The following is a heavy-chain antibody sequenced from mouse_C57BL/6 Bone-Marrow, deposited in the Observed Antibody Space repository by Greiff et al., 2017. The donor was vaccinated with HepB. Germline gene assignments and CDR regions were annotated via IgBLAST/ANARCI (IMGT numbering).Heavy chain of an antibody. J-gene: IGHJ2*01. CDR2: ISDGGSYT. CDR3: ARDERVFINFDY. D-gene: IGHD1-1*01. Sequence: EVQGVESGGGLVKPGGSLKLSCAASGFTFSSYAMSWVRQTPEKRLEWVATISDGGSYTYYPDNVKGRFTISRDNAKNNLYLQMSHLKSEDTAMYYCARDERVFINFDYWGQGTTLTVSS. CDR1: GFTFSSYA. V-gene: IGHV5-4*01.